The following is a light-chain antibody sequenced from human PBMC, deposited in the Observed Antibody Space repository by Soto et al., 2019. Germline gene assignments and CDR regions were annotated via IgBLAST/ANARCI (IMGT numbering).Light chain of an antibody. CDR1: SSDVGGYDY. V-gene: IGLV2-14*01. CDR3: TSNSPPSPLV. CDR2: EVN. J-gene: IGLJ1*01. Sequence: QSALTQPASVSGSPGQSVTISCTGASSDVGGYDYVSWYQQHPGKAPKLILYEVNNRPSGVSNHFSGSKSGNTASLIISGPQADDEADYYCTSNSPPSPLVFGSGPKAPAL.